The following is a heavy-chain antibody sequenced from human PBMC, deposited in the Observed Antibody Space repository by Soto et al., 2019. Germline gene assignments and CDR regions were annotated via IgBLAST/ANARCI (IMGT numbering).Heavy chain of an antibody. D-gene: IGHD1-7*01. CDR3: ASRAPGTSVDY. J-gene: IGHJ4*02. Sequence: SETLSLTCTVSGGSISSGGYYWSWIRQHPGKGLEWIGYIYYSGSTNYNPSLKSRVTISLDKSENQFSLKVASLTAADPAVYYCASRAPGTSVDYWGQGTLVTVSS. CDR1: GGSISSGGYY. CDR2: IYYSGST. V-gene: IGHV4-31*09.